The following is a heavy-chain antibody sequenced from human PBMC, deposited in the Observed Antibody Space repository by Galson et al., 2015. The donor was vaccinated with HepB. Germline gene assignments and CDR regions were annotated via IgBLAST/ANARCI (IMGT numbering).Heavy chain of an antibody. J-gene: IGHJ5*02. CDR3: ASEPYDSSGYYSS. D-gene: IGHD3-22*01. Sequence: SLRLSCAASGFTFSSYWMSWVRQAPGKGLEWVANIKQDGSEEYYVDSVKGRFTISRDNAKNSLYLQMNSLRAEDTAVYYCASEPYDSSGYYSSWGQGTLVTVSS. V-gene: IGHV3-7*03. CDR1: GFTFSSYW. CDR2: IKQDGSEE.